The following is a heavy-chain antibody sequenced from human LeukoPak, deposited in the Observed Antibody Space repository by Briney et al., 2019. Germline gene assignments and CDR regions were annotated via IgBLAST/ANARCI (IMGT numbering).Heavy chain of an antibody. V-gene: IGHV1-18*01. CDR2: ISPRNGNT. CDR1: GYTFTMYG. CDR3: AKDLNYVTLGYNILADVGYYFDY. J-gene: IGHJ4*02. Sequence: ASLKVSCKTSGYTFTMYGVSWERQAPGRGLQCLGWISPRNGNTCYAQDLEGRVTMTTDTSTTTAYLELRSLRSDDTAIYYCAKDLNYVTLGYNILADVGYYFDYWGQGSLVTVSS. D-gene: IGHD3-9*01.